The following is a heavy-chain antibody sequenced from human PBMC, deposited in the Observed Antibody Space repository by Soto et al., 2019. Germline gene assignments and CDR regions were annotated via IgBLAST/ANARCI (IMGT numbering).Heavy chain of an antibody. D-gene: IGHD3-3*01. V-gene: IGHV4-31*03. CDR3: ARDSGRGSFGVVTDFEY. CDR1: GGSISSGGYY. Sequence: QVQLQESGPGLVKPSQTLSLTCTVSGGSISSGGYYWSWIRQHPGKGLEWIGNIYYSGSTYYNPSLKSRVTISVDTSKNQFSLKLTSVTAADTAVYYCARDSGRGSFGVVTDFEYWGQGTLVTVSS. J-gene: IGHJ4*02. CDR2: IYYSGST.